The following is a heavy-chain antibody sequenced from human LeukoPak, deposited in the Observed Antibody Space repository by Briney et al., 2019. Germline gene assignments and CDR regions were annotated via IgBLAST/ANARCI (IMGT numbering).Heavy chain of an antibody. CDR3: ARGHYDYVWGSYPNPFFDY. V-gene: IGHV4-34*01. CDR1: GGSFSGYY. D-gene: IGHD3-16*02. J-gene: IGHJ4*02. Sequence: ASETLSLTCAVYGGSFSGYYWSWIRQPPGKGLEWIGEINHSGSTNYNPSLKSRVTISVDTSKNQFSLKLSSVTAADTAVYYRARGHYDYVWGSYPNPFFDYWGQGTLVTVSS. CDR2: INHSGST.